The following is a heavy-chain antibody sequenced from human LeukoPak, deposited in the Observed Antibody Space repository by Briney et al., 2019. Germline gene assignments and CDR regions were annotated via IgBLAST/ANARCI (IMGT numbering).Heavy chain of an antibody. J-gene: IGHJ3*02. CDR1: GGSISSYY. CDR3: ARKGRGYSYVSAFDI. D-gene: IGHD5-18*01. V-gene: IGHV4-59*08. CDR2: IYYSGST. Sequence: SETLSLTCTVSGGSISSYYWSWIRQPPGKGLEWIGCIYYSGSTNYNPSLKSRVTISVDTSKNQFSLKLSSVTAADTAVYYCARKGRGYSYVSAFDIWGQGTMVTVSS.